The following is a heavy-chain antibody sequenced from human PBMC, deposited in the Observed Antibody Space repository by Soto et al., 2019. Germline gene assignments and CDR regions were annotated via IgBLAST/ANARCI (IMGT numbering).Heavy chain of an antibody. CDR1: GFNFSSYA. CDR2: ISGSGGST. Sequence: PGGSLRLSCAASGFNFSSYAISWVRQAPGKGLEWVSAISGSGGSTYYADSVKGRFTISRDNSKNTLYLQMNSLRAEDTAVYYCAKDLRDIVVVVAASWGGFDPWGQETLVTVSS. CDR3: AKDLRDIVVVVAASWGGFDP. J-gene: IGHJ5*02. V-gene: IGHV3-23*01. D-gene: IGHD2-15*01.